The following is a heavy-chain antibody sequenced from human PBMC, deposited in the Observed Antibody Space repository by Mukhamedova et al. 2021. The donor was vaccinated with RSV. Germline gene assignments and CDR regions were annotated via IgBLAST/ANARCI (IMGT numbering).Heavy chain of an antibody. J-gene: IGHJ4*02. CDR2: IYPGDSDT. V-gene: IGHV5-51*01. CDR3: ARHGSGSGSYYGETNPGLEYYFDY. Sequence: GIIYPGDSDTRYSPSFQGQVTISADKSISTAYLQWSSLKASDTAMYYCARHGSGSGSYYGETNPGLEYYFDYWGQGTLVTVSS. D-gene: IGHD1-26*01.